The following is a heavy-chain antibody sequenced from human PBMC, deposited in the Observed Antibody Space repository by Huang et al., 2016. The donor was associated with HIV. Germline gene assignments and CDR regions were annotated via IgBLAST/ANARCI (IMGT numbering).Heavy chain of an antibody. CDR1: GYDFGSYG. CDR3: ARDTYYTDIWKRNDASFL. J-gene: IGHJ3*01. D-gene: IGHD3-22*01. V-gene: IGHV1-18*01. CDR2: IGSDSRDT. Sequence: QVQLVQSGGAVKQPGASVRVSCKASGYDFGSYGMSWVRQAPGQGVEWLGWIGSDSRDTRTAQKCQGRVTMTTDRSATTTYMELRSLRYDDTAVYYCARDTYYTDIWKRNDASFLWGQGTMITVYS.